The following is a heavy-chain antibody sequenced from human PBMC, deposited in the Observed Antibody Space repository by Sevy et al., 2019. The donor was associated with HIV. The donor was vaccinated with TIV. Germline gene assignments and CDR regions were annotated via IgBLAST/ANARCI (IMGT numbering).Heavy chain of an antibody. CDR1: GFTFSSYG. CDR2: ISYDGSNK. J-gene: IGHJ4*02. CDR3: AKDWTYSSSWLRTDVDY. V-gene: IGHV3-30*18. Sequence: GGSLRLSCAASGFTFSSYGMHWVRQAPGKGLEWVAVISYDGSNKYYADSVKGRFTICRDNSKNTLYLQMNSLRAEDTAVYYCAKDWTYSSSWLRTDVDYWGQGTLVTVSS. D-gene: IGHD6-13*01.